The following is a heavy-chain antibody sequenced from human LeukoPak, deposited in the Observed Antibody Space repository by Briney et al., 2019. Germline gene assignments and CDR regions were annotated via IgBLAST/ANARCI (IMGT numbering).Heavy chain of an antibody. V-gene: IGHV3-64*01. CDR3: ARGWSSSSWGCFDT. J-gene: IGHJ3*02. CDR1: GFTFSSYA. D-gene: IGHD6-13*01. CDR2: ISSNGGST. Sequence: GGSLRLSCAASGFTFSSYAMHWVRQAPGKGLEYVSAISSNGGSTYYANSVKGRFTISRDNSKNTLYLQMGSLRAEDMAVYYCARGWSSSSWGCFDTWGQGTMVTVSS.